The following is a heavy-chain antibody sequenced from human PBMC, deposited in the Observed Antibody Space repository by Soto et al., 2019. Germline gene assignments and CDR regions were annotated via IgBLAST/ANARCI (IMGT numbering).Heavy chain of an antibody. CDR3: XXXXXXFDY. CDR1: GFTVSSNY. J-gene: IGHJ4*02. Sequence: EVQLVESGGGLIQPGGSLRLSCAASGFTVSSNYMSWVRQAPGKGLEWVSVIYSGGSTYYADSVKGRFTISRDNSKNTLYLQMNSLXAXXXXXXXXXXXXXXFDYWGQGTLVTVSS. CDR2: IYSGGST. V-gene: IGHV3-53*01.